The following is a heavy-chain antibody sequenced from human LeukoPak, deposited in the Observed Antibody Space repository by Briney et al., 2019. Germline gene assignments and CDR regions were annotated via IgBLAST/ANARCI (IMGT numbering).Heavy chain of an antibody. J-gene: IGHJ6*03. Sequence: SQTLSLTCAISGDSVSSNSAAWNWIRQSPSKGLEWLGRTYYRSKWYNDYAVSVKSRITINPDTSKNQFSLQLNSVTPEDTAVYYCASGGSGWPLYYYYYMDVWGKGTTVTVSS. CDR3: ASGGSGWPLYYYYYMDV. CDR2: TYYRSKWYN. V-gene: IGHV6-1*01. CDR1: GDSVSSNSAA. D-gene: IGHD6-19*01.